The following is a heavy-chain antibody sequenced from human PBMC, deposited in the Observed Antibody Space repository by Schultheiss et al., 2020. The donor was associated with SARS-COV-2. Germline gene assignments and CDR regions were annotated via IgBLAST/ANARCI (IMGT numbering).Heavy chain of an antibody. CDR2: INPNSGGT. J-gene: IGHJ4*02. D-gene: IGHD2-15*01. V-gene: IGHV1-2*02. CDR3: ARGGDIVVVVAATKD. CDR1: GYTFTSYG. Sequence: ASVKVSCKASGYTFTSYGISWVRQAPGQGLEWMGWINPNSGGTNYAQKFQGRVTMTRDTSISTAYMELSRLRSDDTAVYYCARGGDIVVVVAATKDWGQGTLVTVSS.